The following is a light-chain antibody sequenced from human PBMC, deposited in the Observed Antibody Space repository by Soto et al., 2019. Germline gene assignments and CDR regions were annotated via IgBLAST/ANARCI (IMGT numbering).Light chain of an antibody. CDR2: KAS. V-gene: IGKV1-5*03. CDR1: QSITTW. J-gene: IGKJ1*01. CDR3: QHYNSYSEA. Sequence: DIQMTQSPSTLSASVGDRVTITCRASQSITTWLAWYQQKPGKAPKLLIYKASTLKSGVPSMFSGSGSGTEFTLTISSLQPDDFATYYCQHYNSYSEAFGQGTKVEIK.